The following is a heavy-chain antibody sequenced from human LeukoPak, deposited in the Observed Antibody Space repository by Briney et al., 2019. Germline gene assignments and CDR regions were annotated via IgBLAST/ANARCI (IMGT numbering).Heavy chain of an antibody. V-gene: IGHV3-30*04. CDR1: GFTFSSYA. CDR2: ISYDGSNK. Sequence: GGSLRLSCAASGFTFSSYAMHWVRQAPGKGLEGVAVISYDGSNKYYADSVKGRITIYRDNSKNTLYLQMNSLRIEDTAVYYCAKGGEVSSWYKRLKLYFDYWGQGTLVTVSS. J-gene: IGHJ4*02. D-gene: IGHD6-13*01. CDR3: AKGGEVSSWYKRLKLYFDY.